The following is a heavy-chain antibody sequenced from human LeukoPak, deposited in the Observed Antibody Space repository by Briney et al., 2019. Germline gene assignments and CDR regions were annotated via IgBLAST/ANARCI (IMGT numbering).Heavy chain of an antibody. CDR1: GFTFSSYA. CDR2: IRGSGDRT. Sequence: GGSLRLSCAASGFTFSSYAMSWVRQAPGKGLEWVSAIRGSGDRTHYADSVKGRFTVSRDNAKNSLYLQMKSLRAEDTAIYYCARGLHSRLYDSSGYYPYWGQGTLVTVSS. D-gene: IGHD3-22*01. J-gene: IGHJ4*02. V-gene: IGHV3-23*01. CDR3: ARGLHSRLYDSSGYYPY.